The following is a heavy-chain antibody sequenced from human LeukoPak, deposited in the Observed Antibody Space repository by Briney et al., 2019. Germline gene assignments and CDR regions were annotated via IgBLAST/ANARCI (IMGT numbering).Heavy chain of an antibody. V-gene: IGHV3-21*04. D-gene: IGHD3-10*01. J-gene: IGHJ6*03. CDR2: ISSSSSYT. CDR3: AGGGFGEAYYYYYYMDV. CDR1: GFTFSSLS. Sequence: GGSLRLSCAASGFTFSSLSMNWVRQAPGKGLEGVSSISSSSSYTYYADSVKGRFTISRDNSKNTLFLQMNSLRAEDTAVYYCAGGGFGEAYYYYYYMDVWGKGTTVTASS.